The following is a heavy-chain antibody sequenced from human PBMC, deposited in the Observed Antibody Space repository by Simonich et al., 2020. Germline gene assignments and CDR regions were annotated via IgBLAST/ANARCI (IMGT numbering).Heavy chain of an antibody. CDR3: ARDPVVPAAIRNAFDI. J-gene: IGHJ3*02. Sequence: QVQLVQSGAEVKKPGASVKVSCKASGYTFTGYYMHWVRQAPGHGLELMGRLNPNRGGTNEAKKFQGRVTMTRDTSSSTAYMELSRLRSDDTAVYYCARDPVVPAAIRNAFDIWGQGTMVTVSS. CDR1: GYTFTGYY. V-gene: IGHV1-2*02. CDR2: LNPNRGGT. D-gene: IGHD2-2*01.